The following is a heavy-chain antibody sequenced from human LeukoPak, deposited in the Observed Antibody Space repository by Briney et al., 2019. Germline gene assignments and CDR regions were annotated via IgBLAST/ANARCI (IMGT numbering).Heavy chain of an antibody. V-gene: IGHV3-74*01. CDR2: INSDGSST. J-gene: IGHJ6*02. CDR1: GFTFSSYW. CDR3: ARDSQRTWFGELLLNLSHSPYYYYYGMDV. Sequence: PGGSLRLSCAASGFTFSSYWMHWVRQAPGKGLVWVSRINSDGSSTSYADSVKGRFTISRDNAKNTLYLRMNSLRAEDTAVYYCARDSQRTWFGELLLNLSHSPYYYYYGMDVWGQGTTVTVSS. D-gene: IGHD3-10*01.